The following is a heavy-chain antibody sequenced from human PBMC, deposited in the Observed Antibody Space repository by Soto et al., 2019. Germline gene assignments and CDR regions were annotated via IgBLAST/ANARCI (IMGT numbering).Heavy chain of an antibody. CDR3: ARQTVVPAAKHDYYYYMDV. CDR1: GFTFSSYS. V-gene: IGHV3-48*01. J-gene: IGHJ6*03. Sequence: GGSLRLSCAASGFTFSSYSMNWVRQAPGKGLEWVSYISSSSSTIYYADSVKGRFTISRDNAKNSLYLKMNSLRAEDTAVYYCARQTVVPAAKHDYYYYMDVWGKGTTVTVSS. CDR2: ISSSSSTI. D-gene: IGHD2-2*01.